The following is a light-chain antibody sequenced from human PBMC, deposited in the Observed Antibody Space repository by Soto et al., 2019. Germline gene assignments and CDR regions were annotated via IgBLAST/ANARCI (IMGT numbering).Light chain of an antibody. CDR3: SSFSSSSTQV. J-gene: IGLJ1*01. V-gene: IGLV2-14*03. CDR1: SSDVGRYNF. CDR2: AVS. Sequence: QSALTQPASVSGSSGRSITISCTGTSSDVGRYNFVSWYQQHPGYAPKLLIYAVSDRPSVVSTRCSGSKSGNTASLAISGLQADDEAVYYCSSFSSSSTQVFGTGTKLTVL.